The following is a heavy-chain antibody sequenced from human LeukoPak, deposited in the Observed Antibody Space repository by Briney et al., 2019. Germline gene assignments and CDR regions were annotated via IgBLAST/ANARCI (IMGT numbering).Heavy chain of an antibody. Sequence: ASVKVSCKASGYTFTSYYMYWVRQAPGQGLEWMGIINPSGGNTSYAQKFQGRVTMTRDTSTSTAYMELRSLRSDDTAVYYCARVHAGYCSGGSCFPASFVDYWGQGTLVTVSS. CDR2: INPSGGNT. CDR1: GYTFTSYY. CDR3: ARVHAGYCSGGSCFPASFVDY. D-gene: IGHD2-15*01. V-gene: IGHV1-46*01. J-gene: IGHJ4*02.